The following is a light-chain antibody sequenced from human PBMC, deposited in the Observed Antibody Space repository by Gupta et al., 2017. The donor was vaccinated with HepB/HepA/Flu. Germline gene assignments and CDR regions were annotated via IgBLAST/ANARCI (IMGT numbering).Light chain of an antibody. V-gene: IGLV2-14*03. CDR1: SSDLGGYNY. CDR2: DVS. J-gene: IGLJ3*02. CDR3: SPYTSSSTLV. Sequence: SALTQPASVSGSPGQFITISCLGSSSDLGGYNYVSWYQQHPAKAPKVIIYDVSNRPAGVSNRFSGSKSGNTAFLTISGLEAEDDAYYYASPYTSSSTLVFGGGTKLTVL.